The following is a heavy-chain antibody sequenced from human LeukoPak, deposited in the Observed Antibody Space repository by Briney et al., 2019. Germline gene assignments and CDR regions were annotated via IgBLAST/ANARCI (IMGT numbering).Heavy chain of an antibody. CDR1: GFTVSSNY. CDR2: IYSGGST. Sequence: TGGSLRLSCAASGFTVSSNYMSWVRQAPGKGLEWVSVIYSGGSTYYADSVKGRFTISRDNSKNTLYLQMNSLRAEDTAVYYCASIAAAGTYYFDYWGQGPLVTVSS. CDR3: ASIAAAGTYYFDY. J-gene: IGHJ4*02. V-gene: IGHV3-53*01. D-gene: IGHD6-13*01.